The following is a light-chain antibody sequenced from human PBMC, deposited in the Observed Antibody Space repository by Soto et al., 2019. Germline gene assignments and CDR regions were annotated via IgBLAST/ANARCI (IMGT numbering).Light chain of an antibody. CDR2: DVS. J-gene: IGKJ2*01. CDR1: QSVSKW. CDR3: QQYKTYNT. V-gene: IGKV1-5*01. Sequence: DIQMTQSPSTLSASVGDRVTITCRASQSVSKWLAWYQQKPGKAPKLLIYDVSRLESGVPSRFSGSGSLTEFTLTISGLQPDDFATYYCQQYKTYNTFCQGTKLEIK.